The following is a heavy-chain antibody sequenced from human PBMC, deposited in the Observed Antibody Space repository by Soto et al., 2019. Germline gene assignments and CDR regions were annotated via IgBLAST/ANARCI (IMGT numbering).Heavy chain of an antibody. D-gene: IGHD2-15*01. CDR1: GFTFNSYT. J-gene: IGHJ4*01. Sequence: EVQLLESGGGLVQPGGSLRLSCAASGFTFNSYTMAWVRQAPGKGLEWVSSISGSGGSPSYADSVQGRFTISRDNSRNTLSLQMNSLRAEDTATYYCAEARCSGNSCYVPDDWGHGSLVTVSS. CDR2: ISGSGGSP. CDR3: AEARCSGNSCYVPDD. V-gene: IGHV3-23*01.